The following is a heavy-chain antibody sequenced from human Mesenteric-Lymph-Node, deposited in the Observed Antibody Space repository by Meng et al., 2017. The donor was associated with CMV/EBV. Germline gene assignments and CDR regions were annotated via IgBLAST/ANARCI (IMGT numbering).Heavy chain of an antibody. J-gene: IGHJ5*02. D-gene: IGHD3-3*01. CDR1: GLTFTSFG. CDR2: IRYDGSRK. CDR3: ATDQHDFWSGKNWFDP. Sequence: GESLKISCEASGLTFTSFGMHWVRQAPDKGLEWVATIRYDGSRKYYADSVKGRFSISRDNSKNTVHLQMNSLRAEDTALYYCATDQHDFWSGKNWFDPWGHGTLVTVSS. V-gene: IGHV3-30*02.